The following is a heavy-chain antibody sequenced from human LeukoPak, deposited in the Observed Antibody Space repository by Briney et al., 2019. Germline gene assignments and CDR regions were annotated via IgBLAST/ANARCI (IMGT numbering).Heavy chain of an antibody. J-gene: IGHJ1*01. Sequence: ASVKVSCKASGYTFTGYYMHWVRQAPGQGLEWMGWINPNSGGTNYAQKFQGRVTMTRDTSISTAYMELSRLRSDDTAEYYCARGGRYCSSTSCPLSFQHWGQGTLVTVSS. D-gene: IGHD2-2*01. CDR1: GYTFTGYY. V-gene: IGHV1-2*02. CDR3: ARGGRYCSSTSCPLSFQH. CDR2: INPNSGGT.